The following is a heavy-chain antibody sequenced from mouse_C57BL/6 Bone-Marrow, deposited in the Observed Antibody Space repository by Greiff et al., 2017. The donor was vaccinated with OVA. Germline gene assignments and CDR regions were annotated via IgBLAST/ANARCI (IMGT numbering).Heavy chain of an antibody. CDR2: IYPGDGDT. D-gene: IGHD1-1*01. Sequence: VQLQQSGPELVKPGASVKISCKASGYAFSSSWMNWVKQRPGKGLEWIGRIYPGDGDTNYNGKFKGKATLTADKSSSTAYMQLSSLTSEDSEVYFCARTVGGDWFAYWGQGTLVTVSA. J-gene: IGHJ3*01. V-gene: IGHV1-82*01. CDR1: GYAFSSSW. CDR3: ARTVGGDWFAY.